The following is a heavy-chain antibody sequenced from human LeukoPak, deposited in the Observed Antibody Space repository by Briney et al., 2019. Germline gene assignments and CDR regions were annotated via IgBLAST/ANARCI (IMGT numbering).Heavy chain of an antibody. D-gene: IGHD3-16*01. Sequence: GGSLRLSCAASGFTFSSNYMSWVRQAPGKGLEWVSSISGSGGSTWYADSVKGRFTISRDNSKNTLYVQMNSLRAEDTAVYYCAASQDVGAYYFDYWGQGTLVTVSS. V-gene: IGHV3-23*01. J-gene: IGHJ4*02. CDR1: GFTFSSNY. CDR3: AASQDVGAYYFDY. CDR2: ISGSGGST.